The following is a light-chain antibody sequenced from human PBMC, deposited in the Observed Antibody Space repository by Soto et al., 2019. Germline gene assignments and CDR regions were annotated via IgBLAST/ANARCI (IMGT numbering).Light chain of an antibody. CDR2: SNN. CDR1: SSKIGSNT. V-gene: IGLV1-44*01. J-gene: IGLJ2*01. CDR3: AAWDDSLNGHVV. Sequence: QSVLTQPPSASGTPGQRVTISCSGSSSKIGSNTVNWYQQLPGTAPKLLIYSNNQRPSGVPDRFSGSKSGTSASLAISGLQSEDEADYYCAAWDDSLNGHVVFGGGTKVTVL.